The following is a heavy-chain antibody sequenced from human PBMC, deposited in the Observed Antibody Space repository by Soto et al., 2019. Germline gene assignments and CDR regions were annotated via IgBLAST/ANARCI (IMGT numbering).Heavy chain of an antibody. CDR2: ISGSGGST. J-gene: IGHJ5*02. CDR1: GFTFSTYA. D-gene: IGHD3-10*01. V-gene: IGHV3-23*01. Sequence: PGGSLRLSCAASGFTFSTYAMSWVRLAPGKGLEWVSAISGSGGSTYYADSVKGRFTTSRDNSKNTLYLQMNSLRAEDTAEYYCAKASVASGSSNWFDPWGQGTLVTVSS. CDR3: AKASVASGSSNWFDP.